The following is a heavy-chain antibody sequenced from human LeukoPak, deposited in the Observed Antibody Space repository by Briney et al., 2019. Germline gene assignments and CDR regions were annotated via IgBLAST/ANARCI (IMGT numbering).Heavy chain of an antibody. CDR3: ARAGYSSDRWFDP. Sequence: GESLKISCKGSGYSFTNYWIGWVRQMPGKGLDGMGIIYPGDSDTRYSPSFQGQVTISADKSITTAYVQWSGLKASDTAMYYCARAGYSSDRWFDPWGQGTLVTVSS. D-gene: IGHD6-25*01. CDR2: IYPGDSDT. J-gene: IGHJ5*02. V-gene: IGHV5-51*01. CDR1: GYSFTNYW.